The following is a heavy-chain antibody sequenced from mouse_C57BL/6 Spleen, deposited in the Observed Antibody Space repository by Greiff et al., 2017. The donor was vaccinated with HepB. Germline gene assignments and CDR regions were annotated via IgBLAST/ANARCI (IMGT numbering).Heavy chain of an antibody. CDR3: ARSSNWDVAY. V-gene: IGHV1-50*01. CDR1: GYTFTSYW. Sequence: QVQLQQSGAELVKPGASVKLSCKASGYTFTSYWMQWVKQRPGQGLEWIGEIDPSDSYTNYNQKFKGKATLTVDTSSSTAYMQLSSLTSEDSAVYYCARSSNWDVAYWGQGTLVTVSA. D-gene: IGHD4-1*01. CDR2: IDPSDSYT. J-gene: IGHJ3*01.